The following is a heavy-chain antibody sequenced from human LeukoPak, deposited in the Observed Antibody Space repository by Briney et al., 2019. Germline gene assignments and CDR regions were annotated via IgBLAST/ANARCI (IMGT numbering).Heavy chain of an antibody. D-gene: IGHD3-10*01. CDR1: GFTFSNYA. CDR3: TTGAGVLLWFGESISDS. J-gene: IGHJ4*02. V-gene: IGHV3-15*01. CDR2: IKNKNNEGTT. Sequence: PGGSLRLSCAASGFTFSNYAMHWVRQAPGKGLEWIGRIKNKNNEGTTDYAASVRGRFIISRDDSKDTLYLRMDSLRTEDTAIYYCTTGAGVLLWFGESISDSWGQGTLVTVSS.